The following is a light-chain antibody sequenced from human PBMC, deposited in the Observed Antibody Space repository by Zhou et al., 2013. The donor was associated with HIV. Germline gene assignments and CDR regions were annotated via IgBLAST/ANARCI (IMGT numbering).Light chain of an antibody. Sequence: QSALTQPASVSGSPGQSITISCTGTSSNVGSYNLVSWYQQHPGKAPKLMIYEVNKRPSGVSYRFSGSKSGNTASLTVSGLQAEDEADYYCGSYAGSSIWIFGGGTKLTVL. CDR1: SSNVGSYNL. CDR3: GSYAGSSIWI. J-gene: IGLJ2*01. V-gene: IGLV2-23*02. CDR2: EVN.